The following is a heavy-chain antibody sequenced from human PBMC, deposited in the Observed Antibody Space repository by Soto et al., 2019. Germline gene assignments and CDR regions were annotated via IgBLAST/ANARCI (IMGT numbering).Heavy chain of an antibody. CDR3: ARSLFLASTDTEPFDY. J-gene: IGHJ4*02. D-gene: IGHD3-3*02. Sequence: EAQLLESGGGLVQPGGSLVLSCAASGFTFSSYAMSWVRQAPGKGLEWVSSISGGGNDAFYAVSVKGRFTISKDNSRNTLYLQMSSLRPDDTAIYYCARSLFLASTDTEPFDYWGQGALVTVSS. CDR2: ISGGGNDA. CDR1: GFTFSSYA. V-gene: IGHV3-23*01.